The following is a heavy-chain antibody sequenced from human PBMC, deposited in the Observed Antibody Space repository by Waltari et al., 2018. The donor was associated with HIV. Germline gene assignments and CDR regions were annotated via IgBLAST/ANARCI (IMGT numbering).Heavy chain of an antibody. V-gene: IGHV4-61*01. Sequence: QVQLQESGPGLVKPSETLSLTCTVSGGSVSSGSYYWSWIRQPPGKGLEWIGYVYDSGSTNYNPSLKSRVTISVDTSNNQFSLRLTSVTAADTAVYYCATRGSGSYSGRYWGQGTLVTVSS. D-gene: IGHD1-26*01. J-gene: IGHJ4*02. CDR1: GGSVSSGSYY. CDR2: VYDSGST. CDR3: ATRGSGSYSGRY.